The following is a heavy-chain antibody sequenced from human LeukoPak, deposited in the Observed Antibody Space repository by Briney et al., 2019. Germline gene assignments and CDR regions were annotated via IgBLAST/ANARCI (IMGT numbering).Heavy chain of an antibody. D-gene: IGHD4-17*01. CDR3: AHQKYGDFSFDF. Sequence: SGPTLLKPTPTLTLTCTFSGFSLSTSGVGVGWIRQPPGKALEWLALTYWDDDKFYTPSLKSRLTITNDTSKNQVVLTMTNMDPVDRATYYCAHQKYGDFSFDFWGQGTLVTVSS. CDR1: GFSLSTSGVG. V-gene: IGHV2-5*02. CDR2: TYWDDDK. J-gene: IGHJ4*02.